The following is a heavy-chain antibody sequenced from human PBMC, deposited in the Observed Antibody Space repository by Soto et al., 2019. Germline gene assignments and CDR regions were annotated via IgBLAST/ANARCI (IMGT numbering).Heavy chain of an antibody. CDR1: GGSISSYY. J-gene: IGHJ6*02. CDR2: IYYSGST. Sequence: SETLSLTCTVSGGSISSYYWCWIRQPPGKGLEWIGYIYYSGSTNYNPSLKSRVTISVDTSKNQFSLKLSSVTAADAAVYYCARVLGGSSSPYYYYYGMDVWGQGTTVTVSS. CDR3: ARVLGGSSSPYYYYYGMDV. D-gene: IGHD6-6*01. V-gene: IGHV4-59*01.